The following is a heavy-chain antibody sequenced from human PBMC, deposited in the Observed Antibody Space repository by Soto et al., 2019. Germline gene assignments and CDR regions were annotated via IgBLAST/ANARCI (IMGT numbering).Heavy chain of an antibody. D-gene: IGHD3-22*01. Sequence: EVQLVESGGGLVEPGGSLRLSCTASGFTFSNAWMTWVRQAPGKGLEWVGRIKSKTDGGTTDYAAPVKGRFTISRDDSKNTMYLQMNSLKTKDTAVYYCTIPRGPMIRPWGQGTLVTVSS. J-gene: IGHJ5*02. V-gene: IGHV3-15*01. CDR1: GFTFSNAW. CDR3: TIPRGPMIRP. CDR2: IKSKTDGGTT.